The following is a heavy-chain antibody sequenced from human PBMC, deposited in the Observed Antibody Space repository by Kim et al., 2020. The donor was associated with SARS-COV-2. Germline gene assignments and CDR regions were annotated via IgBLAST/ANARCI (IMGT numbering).Heavy chain of an antibody. J-gene: IGHJ4*02. CDR3: ARDANWGYYFDY. CDR2: MSYDGKNK. CDR1: GFTFSSSA. Sequence: GGSLRLSCAASGFTFSSSAMHWVRQAPGKGLEWVAVMSYDGKNKYYRDSVKGRFTISRDNSKNTLYLQLNSLRAEDTAVYYCARDANWGYYFDYWGQGTL. D-gene: IGHD7-27*01. V-gene: IGHV3-30*04.